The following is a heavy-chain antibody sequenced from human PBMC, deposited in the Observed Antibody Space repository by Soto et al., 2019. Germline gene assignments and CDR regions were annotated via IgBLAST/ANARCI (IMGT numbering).Heavy chain of an antibody. D-gene: IGHD3-3*01. CDR3: ARELGGDFWSGIGSFFDH. Sequence: QVQLVQSGAEVKKPGSSVKVSCKASGGTFSSYAISWVRQAPGQGLEWMGGIIPIFGTANYAQKFQGRVTITADXXTXTXXMALSSRRSEDTAVYYCARELGGDFWSGIGSFFDHWGQGTLVTVSS. J-gene: IGHJ4*02. CDR2: IIPIFGTA. V-gene: IGHV1-69*12. CDR1: GGTFSSYA.